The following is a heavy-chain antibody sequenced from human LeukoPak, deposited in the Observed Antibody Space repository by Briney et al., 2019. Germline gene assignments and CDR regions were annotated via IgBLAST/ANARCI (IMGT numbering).Heavy chain of an antibody. CDR2: IHYSGST. D-gene: IGHD6-19*01. V-gene: IGHV4-39*01. CDR1: GASISSSSYY. Sequence: SETLSLTCTVSGASISSSSYYWGWIRQPPGKGLEWIATIHYSGSTYHNPSLKSRVTMSVDTSKNQFSLKLSSVTAAETAVFHCAKHPAGSSFDYWGQGTLVTVSS. J-gene: IGHJ4*02. CDR3: AKHPAGSSFDY.